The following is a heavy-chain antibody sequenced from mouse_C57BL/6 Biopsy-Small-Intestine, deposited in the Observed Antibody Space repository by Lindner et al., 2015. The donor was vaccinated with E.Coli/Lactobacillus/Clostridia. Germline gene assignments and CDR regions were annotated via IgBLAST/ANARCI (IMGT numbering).Heavy chain of an antibody. J-gene: IGHJ2*01. D-gene: IGHD1-1*01. V-gene: IGHV5-6*01. Sequence: VQLQESGGDLVKPGGSLKLSCAASGFTFSSYGMSWVRQTPDKRLEWVATITDSGTYTYYTDNVKGRFTISRDNAKNNLYLQMSSLNSEDTAMYYCARRSGSSCDDYWGQGTTLTVSS. CDR1: GFTFSSYG. CDR3: ARRSGSSCDDY. CDR2: ITDSGTYT.